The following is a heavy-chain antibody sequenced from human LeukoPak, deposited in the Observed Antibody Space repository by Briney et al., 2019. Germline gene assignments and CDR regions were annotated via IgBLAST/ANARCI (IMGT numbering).Heavy chain of an antibody. J-gene: IGHJ4*02. Sequence: GASVKVSCKASGYTFTSYGISWVRQAPGQGLEWMGWISAYNGNTNYAQKLQGRVTMTTDTSTSTAYMELRSLRSDDTAVYYCARVPGCCYDSSVSDYWGQGTLVTVSS. V-gene: IGHV1-18*01. CDR2: ISAYNGNT. CDR3: ARVPGCCYDSSVSDY. D-gene: IGHD3-22*01. CDR1: GYTFTSYG.